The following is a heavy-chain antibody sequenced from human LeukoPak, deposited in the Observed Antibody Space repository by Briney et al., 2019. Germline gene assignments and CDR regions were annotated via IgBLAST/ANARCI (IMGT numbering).Heavy chain of an antibody. Sequence: GGSLRLSCAASGFTFSSYDMHWVRQAPGKGLEWVAFLRYDGSYKYEYSVKGRFTISRDSSKNTLYLQIHNLRREDAAVYYCAKGGMKYQVPHIDYWGQGTLVTVSS. J-gene: IGHJ4*02. D-gene: IGHD2-2*01. CDR2: LRYDGSYK. CDR3: AKGGMKYQVPHIDY. CDR1: GFTFSSYD. V-gene: IGHV3-30*02.